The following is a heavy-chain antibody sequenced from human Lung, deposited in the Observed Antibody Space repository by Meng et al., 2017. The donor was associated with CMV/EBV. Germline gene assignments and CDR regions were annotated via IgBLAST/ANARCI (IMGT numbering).Heavy chain of an antibody. V-gene: IGHV3-33*06. Sequence: GESLKISCAASGFTFSSYGMHWVRQAPGKGLEWVAVIWYDGSNKYYADSVKGRFTISRDNSKNTLYMQMNSLRAEDTAVYYCAKGMVSSGYYYAIAYYYCMDVWGQGTXVTVSS. J-gene: IGHJ6*02. CDR2: IWYDGSNK. CDR3: AKGMVSSGYYYAIAYYYCMDV. D-gene: IGHD3-22*01. CDR1: GFTFSSYG.